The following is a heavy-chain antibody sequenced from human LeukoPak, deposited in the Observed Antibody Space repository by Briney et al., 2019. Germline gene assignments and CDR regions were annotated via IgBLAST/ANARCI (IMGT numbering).Heavy chain of an antibody. CDR2: IYRGGTT. Sequence: GGSLRLSCAASGFNVSSSYMSWVRQAPGKGLEWVSFIYRGGTTYYADSVKGRFTLSRHDSKNTLYLQMCSLRTEDTAVYYCASGDYDFWSGFEYWGQGTLVTVSS. V-gene: IGHV3-53*04. CDR1: GFNVSSSY. D-gene: IGHD3-3*01. CDR3: ASGDYDFWSGFEY. J-gene: IGHJ4*02.